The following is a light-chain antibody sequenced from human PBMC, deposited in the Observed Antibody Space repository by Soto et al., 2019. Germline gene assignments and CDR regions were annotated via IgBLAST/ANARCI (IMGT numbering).Light chain of an antibody. V-gene: IGKV2-30*02. CDR3: LPATHWPGT. Sequence: DVVMTQSPLSLPVTLGQPASISCSSNQGPVHSDGIAYFSWFQQRPGRSPRRLIYKVYYRDSGVPDRFSGSGSGTDFTLKISRVEAEDVGVYYCLPATHWPGTVGPATQVEIK. CDR1: QGPVHSDGIAY. J-gene: IGKJ4*02. CDR2: KVY.